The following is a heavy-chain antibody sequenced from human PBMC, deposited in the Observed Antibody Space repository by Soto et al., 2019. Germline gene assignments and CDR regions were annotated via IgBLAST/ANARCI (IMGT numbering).Heavy chain of an antibody. D-gene: IGHD5-18*01. CDR3: ARGGYSYDGRDY. Sequence: ASVKVSCKASGYTFTIYDINWVRQATGQGLEWMGWMNPNSGNTGYAQKFQGRVTMTRNTSISTAYMELSSLRSEDMAVYYCARGGYSYDGRDYWGQGTLVTVSS. V-gene: IGHV1-8*01. J-gene: IGHJ4*02. CDR1: GYTFTIYD. CDR2: MNPNSGNT.